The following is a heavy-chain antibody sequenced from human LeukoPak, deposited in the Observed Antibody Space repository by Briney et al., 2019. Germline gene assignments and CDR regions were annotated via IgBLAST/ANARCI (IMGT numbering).Heavy chain of an antibody. Sequence: GGSLRLSCAASGFTFSSYSMNWVRQAPGKGLEWVSSISSSSSYIYYADSVKGRFTISRDNAKNSLYLQMNSLRAEDMALYYCAKDSSGSSGFDYWGQGTLVTVSS. D-gene: IGHD1-26*01. CDR2: ISSSSSYI. CDR1: GFTFSSYS. J-gene: IGHJ4*02. V-gene: IGHV3-21*04. CDR3: AKDSSGSSGFDY.